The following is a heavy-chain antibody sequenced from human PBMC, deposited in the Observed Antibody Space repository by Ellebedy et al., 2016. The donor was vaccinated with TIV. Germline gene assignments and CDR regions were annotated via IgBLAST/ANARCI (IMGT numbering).Heavy chain of an antibody. V-gene: IGHV3-11*01. Sequence: GGSLRLXXAASGFTFNAHYMIWIRQAPGKGLEWVSSVDGGGSHIDYVDSVKGRFTISRDNPKNSLYLQMNSLRVEDTAVYYCARDDAISDSLDLDYWGQGTLVTVSS. CDR2: VDGGGSHI. J-gene: IGHJ4*02. CDR3: ARDDAISDSLDLDY. D-gene: IGHD2-21*01. CDR1: GFTFNAHY.